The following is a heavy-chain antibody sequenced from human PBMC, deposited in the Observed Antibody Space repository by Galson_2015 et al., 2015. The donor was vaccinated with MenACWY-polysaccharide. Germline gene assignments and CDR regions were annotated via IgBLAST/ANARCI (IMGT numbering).Heavy chain of an antibody. V-gene: IGHV4-61*02. CDR2: IYSSGST. Sequence: TLSLTCTVSGGSISSGGYYWNWIRQPAGKGLEWIGRIYSSGSTNYNPSLRSRVTISVNTSNNQFSLKLSSVTAADTAVYYCARVEKYSGSFYILYWGQGTLVTVSS. J-gene: IGHJ4*02. CDR1: GGSISSGGYY. D-gene: IGHD1-26*01. CDR3: ARVEKYSGSFYILY.